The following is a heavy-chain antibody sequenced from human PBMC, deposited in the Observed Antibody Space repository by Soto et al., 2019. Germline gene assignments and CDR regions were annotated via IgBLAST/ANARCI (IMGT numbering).Heavy chain of an antibody. D-gene: IGHD3-3*01. J-gene: IGHJ4*02. Sequence: GGSLILSGATSGFTFINYWMHWVRQAPGEGPVWFGRIKEDEXXGNXXXGXXXXXXXSRXXANXXLYXXXXXXXXXDTAVYYCARGLFLDYWGQGTRVTVSS. V-gene: IGHV3-74*01. CDR1: GFTFINYW. CDR2: IKEDEXXG. CDR3: ARGLFLDY.